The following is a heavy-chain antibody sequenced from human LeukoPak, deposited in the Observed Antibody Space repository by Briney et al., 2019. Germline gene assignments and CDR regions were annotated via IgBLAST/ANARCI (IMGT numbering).Heavy chain of an antibody. CDR2: ISSSSSYT. D-gene: IGHD3-9*01. V-gene: IGHV3-11*06. CDR3: ARVSLNYDTLTGYFPSRYYYGMDV. Sequence: GGSLRLSCAASGFTFSDYYMSWIRQAPGKGLERVSYISSSSSYTNYADSVKGRFTISRDNAKNSLYLQMNSLRAEDTAVYYCARVSLNYDTLTGYFPSRYYYGMDVWGKGTTVTVSS. CDR1: GFTFSDYY. J-gene: IGHJ6*04.